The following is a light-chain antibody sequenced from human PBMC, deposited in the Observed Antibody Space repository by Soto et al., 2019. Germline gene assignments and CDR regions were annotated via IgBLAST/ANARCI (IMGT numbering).Light chain of an antibody. CDR2: EVS. CDR1: SSDIGSNNY. CDR3: SSYTTTTRL. V-gene: IGLV2-14*01. J-gene: IGLJ3*02. Sequence: QSALTQPASVSGSPGQSITISCTGTSSDIGSNNYVSWFQQRPGKAPTLIIYEVSNRPSGVSNHFSGFKSGNTAPPTISGLLPDDEAEYYCSSYTTTTRLFGGGTKVTVL.